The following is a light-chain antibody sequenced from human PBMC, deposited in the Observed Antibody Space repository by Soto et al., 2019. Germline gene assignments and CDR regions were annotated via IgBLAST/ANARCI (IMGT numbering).Light chain of an antibody. CDR2: GAS. CDR3: QQYGTSPLT. CDR1: QSVSSNY. J-gene: IGKJ4*01. Sequence: EIVLTQSPGTLSLSPGERATLSCRASQSVSSNYLAWYQQEPGQAPRLLIYGASRRATGIPDRFSGSGSGTDFTLTISRLEPEDSAVYYCQQYGTSPLTFGGGTKVEIK. V-gene: IGKV3-20*01.